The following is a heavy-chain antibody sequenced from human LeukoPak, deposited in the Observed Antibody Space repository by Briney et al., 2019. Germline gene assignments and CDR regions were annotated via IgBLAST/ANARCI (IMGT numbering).Heavy chain of an antibody. J-gene: IGHJ6*03. CDR2: ISYDGSNQ. Sequence: GGSLRLSCAASGFTFSSYGMHWVRQAPGKGLEWVAVISYDGSNQYYADSVKGRFTIPRDNSKNTLYLQMNSLRAEDTAVNYCAKDRVSSSDYYYYMDVWGKGTTVTVSS. CDR1: GFTFSSYG. D-gene: IGHD6-6*01. V-gene: IGHV3-30*18. CDR3: AKDRVSSSDYYYYMDV.